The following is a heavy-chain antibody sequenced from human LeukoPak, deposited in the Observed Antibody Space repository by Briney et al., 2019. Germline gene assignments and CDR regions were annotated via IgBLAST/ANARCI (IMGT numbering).Heavy chain of an antibody. V-gene: IGHV3-30*18. D-gene: IGHD3-3*01. J-gene: IGHJ4*02. CDR3: AKVGTYFDFWSGYSSFDY. Sequence: PGGSLRLSCAASGFTFSSYGMHWVRQAPGKGLEWVAVISYDGSNKYYADSVKGRFTISRDNSKNTLYLQMNSLRADDTAVYHCAKVGTYFDFWSGYSSFDYWGQGTLVTVSS. CDR2: ISYDGSNK. CDR1: GFTFSSYG.